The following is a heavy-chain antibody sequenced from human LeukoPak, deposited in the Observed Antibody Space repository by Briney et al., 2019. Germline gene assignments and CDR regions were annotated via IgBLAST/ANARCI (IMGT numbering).Heavy chain of an antibody. J-gene: IGHJ4*02. D-gene: IGHD5-24*01. CDR1: GGTFSSYA. CDR3: ARDSYVRLEMATPGAFDS. CDR2: IIPIFGTA. Sequence: ASVKVSCKASGGTFSSYAISWVRQAPGQGLEWMGGIIPIFGTANYAQKFQGRVTITADESTSTAYMELSSLRSEDTAVYYCARDSYVRLEMATPGAFDSGGQGTLVTVPP. V-gene: IGHV1-69*13.